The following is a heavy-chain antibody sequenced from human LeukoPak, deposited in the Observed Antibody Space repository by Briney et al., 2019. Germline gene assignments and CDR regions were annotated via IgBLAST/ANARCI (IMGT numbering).Heavy chain of an antibody. Sequence: GGSLRLSCAASGFTFSISAMAWVRQAPGKGLEWVSAISGGGGSTHYADSVKGRFTISRDNSENTLYLQTNSLRAEDTAVYYCAKDGTRYSTYYFDYWGQGTLVTVSS. D-gene: IGHD1-1*01. CDR2: ISGGGGST. CDR1: GFTFSISA. J-gene: IGHJ4*02. V-gene: IGHV3-23*01. CDR3: AKDGTRYSTYYFDY.